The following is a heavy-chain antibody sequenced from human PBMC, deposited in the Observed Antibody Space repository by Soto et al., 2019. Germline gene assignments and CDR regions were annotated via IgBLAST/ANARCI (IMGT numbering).Heavy chain of an antibody. D-gene: IGHD3-10*01. CDR2: IYYSGTT. V-gene: IGHV4-30-4*01. Sequence: SETLSLTCTVSGGSISSGDYYWSWVRQPPGKGLEWIAYIYYSGTTYYNPSLKSRVTMSRDTSKNQFSLKLESVTAADTAVYYCTTVQGSWFDPWGQGTPVT. J-gene: IGHJ5*02. CDR3: TTVQGSWFDP. CDR1: GGSISSGDYY.